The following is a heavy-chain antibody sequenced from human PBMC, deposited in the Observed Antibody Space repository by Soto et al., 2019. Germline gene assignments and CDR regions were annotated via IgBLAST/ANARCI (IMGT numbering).Heavy chain of an antibody. V-gene: IGHV4-4*07. D-gene: IGHD5-18*01. CDR1: GVSISNYS. J-gene: IGHJ4*02. Sequence: SETLSLSCTVSGVSISNYSWTWIRQPAGKGLEWIGRIFPSGSTNYNPSLRGRVTMSVDTSKNLFSLKLSSVTAADTALYYCASEGTAMKLHYWGLVTLVSVS. CDR3: ASEGTAMKLHY. CDR2: IFPSGST.